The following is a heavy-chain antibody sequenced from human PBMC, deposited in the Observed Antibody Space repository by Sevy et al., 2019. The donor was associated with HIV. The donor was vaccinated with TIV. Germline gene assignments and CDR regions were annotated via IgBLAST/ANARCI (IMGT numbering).Heavy chain of an antibody. V-gene: IGHV3-7*03. CDR2: INKDGSKK. CDR1: GFTFRTYG. J-gene: IGHJ6*02. Sequence: GGSLRLSCAASGFTFRTYGMSWVRQAPGKGLEWVANINKDGSKKYYVDSVKGRFTISRDNAKGSLFLQMSGRTTDDTAIYYCATDLGIALAGGSSSGGMDVGGHGTKATVSS. CDR3: ATDLGIALAGGSSSGGMDV. D-gene: IGHD6-19*01.